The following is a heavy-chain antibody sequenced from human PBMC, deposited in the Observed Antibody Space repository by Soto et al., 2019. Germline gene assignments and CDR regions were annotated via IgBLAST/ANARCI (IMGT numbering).Heavy chain of an antibody. CDR3: TGDSNMDV. CDR1: GGSISSNY. CDR2: ISYRGTT. J-gene: IGHJ6*02. Sequence: PSETLSLTCTVSGGSISSNYWSWIRQPPGKGLEWIGYISYRGTTNYNASLKSRLTLSIDTSKNQFSLNLNSVTAADTAVYYCTGDSNMDVWGQGTTVTVSS. V-gene: IGHV4-59*01.